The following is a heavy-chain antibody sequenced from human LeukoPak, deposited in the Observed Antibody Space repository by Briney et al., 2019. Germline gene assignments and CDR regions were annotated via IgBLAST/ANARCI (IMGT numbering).Heavy chain of an antibody. CDR2: IYSSGST. CDR3: ARGRYGWLPFDY. V-gene: IGHV4-61*02. Sequence: PSQTLSLTCTVSGVSITSDYYYWSWIRQPAGKGLEWIGRIYSSGSTNYNPSLKSRVTISVDTSKNQFSLKLSSVTAADTAVYYCARGRYGWLPFDYWGQGTLVTVSS. CDR1: GVSITSDYYY. D-gene: IGHD3-16*01. J-gene: IGHJ4*02.